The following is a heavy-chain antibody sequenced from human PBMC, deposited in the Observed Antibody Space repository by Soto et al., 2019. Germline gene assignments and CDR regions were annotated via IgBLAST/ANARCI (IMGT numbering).Heavy chain of an antibody. CDR1: GDSVSSNNAA. J-gene: IGHJ3*02. Sequence: SQTLSLTCVIPGDSVSSNNAAWNWIRQSPSRGLEWLGRTYYRSQWYNDYAVSVKSRININPDTSKNQFSLQLTSVTPEDTAVYYCATSSGHLDVFDIWGHGKMVTVSS. D-gene: IGHD6-6*01. V-gene: IGHV6-1*01. CDR3: ATSSGHLDVFDI. CDR2: TYYRSQWYN.